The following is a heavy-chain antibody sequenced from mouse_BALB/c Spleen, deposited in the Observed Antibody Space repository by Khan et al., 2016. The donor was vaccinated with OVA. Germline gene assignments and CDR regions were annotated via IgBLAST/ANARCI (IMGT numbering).Heavy chain of an antibody. CDR1: GYTFTSYY. J-gene: IGHJ3*01. CDR2: INPSNGGT. V-gene: IGHV1S81*02. Sequence: QVQLQQPGAELVKPGASVKLSCKASGYTFTSYYIYWVKQRPGQGLEWIGGINPSNGGTYFNEKFESKATLTVDKSSSTAFMTVSSLTSEDSAVYYCTRSGWAAFAYWGQGTLVTGSA. CDR3: TRSGWAAFAY. D-gene: IGHD1-1*02.